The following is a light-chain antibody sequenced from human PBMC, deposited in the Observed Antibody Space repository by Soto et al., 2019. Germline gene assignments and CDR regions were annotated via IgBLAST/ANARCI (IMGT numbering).Light chain of an antibody. J-gene: IGLJ2*01. Sequence: YELTQPPSVSVSPGQTASITCSGDKLGDKYACWYQQKPGQSPVLVIYQDSKRPSGIPERFSGSNSGNTATLTISGTQAMDEADYYCQAWDSSTYVVFGGGTKLTVL. CDR2: QDS. CDR1: KLGDKY. CDR3: QAWDSSTYVV. V-gene: IGLV3-1*01.